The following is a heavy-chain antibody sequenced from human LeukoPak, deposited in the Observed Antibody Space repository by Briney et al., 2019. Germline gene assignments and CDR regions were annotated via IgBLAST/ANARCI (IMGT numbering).Heavy chain of an antibody. D-gene: IGHD2-21*01. CDR1: GFPISSYE. V-gene: IGHV3-48*03. CDR3: ARDYSVPGDGLDP. J-gene: IGHJ5*02. CDR2: ISSSGTTM. Sequence: GGSLRLSCEASGFPISSYEMRWVRQAPGQGLEWVSYISSSGTTMFYSDSVKGRFTISRDSAKNSLYLQMNSLRVEDTAIYYCARDYSVPGDGLDPWGQGTLVTVSS.